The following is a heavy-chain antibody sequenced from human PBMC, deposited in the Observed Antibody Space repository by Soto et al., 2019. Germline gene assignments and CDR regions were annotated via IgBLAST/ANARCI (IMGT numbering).Heavy chain of an antibody. J-gene: IGHJ4*02. CDR2: IKQDGSES. CDR3: ARDDYDSSGYWESYYFDY. CDR1: GFTFSRYW. D-gene: IGHD3-22*01. Sequence: QPGGSLRLSCAASGFTFSRYWMTWVRQAPGKGLEWVANIKQDGSESYYVDSVKGRFTISRDNAKNSLYLQMNSLRAEDTAVYYCARDDYDSSGYWESYYFDYWGQGTLVTVSS. V-gene: IGHV3-7*01.